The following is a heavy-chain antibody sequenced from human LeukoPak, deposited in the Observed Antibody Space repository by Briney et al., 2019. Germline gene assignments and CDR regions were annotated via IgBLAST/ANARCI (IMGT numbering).Heavy chain of an antibody. CDR1: GGSISNYY. D-gene: IGHD5-18*01. J-gene: IGHJ4*02. V-gene: IGHV4-59*01. Sequence: PSETLSLTCSFPGGSISNYYWSWVRQPPGKGLEWIGYIYYSGSTDYNPSLKSRVTISIDTSKNHFSLRLSSVTAADTASYYCARGYAYGPNYYFDYWGQGTLVTVSS. CDR3: ARGYAYGPNYYFDY. CDR2: IYYSGST.